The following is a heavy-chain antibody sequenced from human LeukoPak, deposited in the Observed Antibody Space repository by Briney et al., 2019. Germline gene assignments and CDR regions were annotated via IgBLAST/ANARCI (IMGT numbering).Heavy chain of an antibody. CDR2: INHSGST. CDR1: GGSFSGYY. Sequence: PSETLSLTCAVYGGSFSGYYWSWIRQPPGKGLEWIGEINHSGSTNYNPSLKSRVTISVDTSKNQFSLRLSSVTAADTAVYYCARNIAAVFYYYGMDVWGQGTTVTVSS. J-gene: IGHJ6*02. CDR3: ARNIAAVFYYYGMDV. D-gene: IGHD6-13*01. V-gene: IGHV4-34*01.